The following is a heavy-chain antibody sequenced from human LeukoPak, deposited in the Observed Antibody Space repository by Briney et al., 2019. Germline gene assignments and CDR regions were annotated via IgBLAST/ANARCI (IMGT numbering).Heavy chain of an antibody. V-gene: IGHV3-30*02. CDR2: IRKDGINT. CDR1: GFSFSDYG. CDR3: AKDRAGNSWNFDY. J-gene: IGHJ4*02. Sequence: GGSLRLSCAASGFSFSDYGMHWVRQAPGKGLEWVSFIRKDGINTNYVDSVKGRFTISRDTSNKMVYLQMNSLRTEDMAVYYCAKDRAGNSWNFDYWGQGILVAVSS. D-gene: IGHD6-13*01.